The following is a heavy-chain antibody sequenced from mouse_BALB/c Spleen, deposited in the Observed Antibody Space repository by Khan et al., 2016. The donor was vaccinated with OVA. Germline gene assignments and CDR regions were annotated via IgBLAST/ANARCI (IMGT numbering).Heavy chain of an antibody. CDR1: GISLTNYG. J-gene: IGHJ4*01. CDR2: IWSDGST. V-gene: IGHV2-6-1*01. Sequence: VQLKQSGPGLAAPSQSLSITCTISGISLTNYGVHWVRQPPGKGLEWLVVIWSDGSTNYNSVLKSRLTITKDNSQSQVFLKMNSLQTDDTAIYFCARQPYYHYNIMDYWGQGTSVTVSS. D-gene: IGHD2-10*01. CDR3: ARQPYYHYNIMDY.